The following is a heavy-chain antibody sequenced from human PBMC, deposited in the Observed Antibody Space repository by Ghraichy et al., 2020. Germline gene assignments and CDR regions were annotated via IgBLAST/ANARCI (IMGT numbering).Heavy chain of an antibody. D-gene: IGHD2-2*01. CDR1: GYSFTNYG. CDR3: ARVLSTGYCSSTSCLEV. CDR2: ISAYNGNT. V-gene: IGHV1-18*01. J-gene: IGHJ6*02. Sequence: ASVKVSCQASGYSFTNYGISWVRQAPGQGLEWMGWISAYNGNTKYAQKVQGRVTMTTDTSTSTADMELRSLRSDDTAVYYCARVLSTGYCSSTSCLEVWGQGTTVTVSS.